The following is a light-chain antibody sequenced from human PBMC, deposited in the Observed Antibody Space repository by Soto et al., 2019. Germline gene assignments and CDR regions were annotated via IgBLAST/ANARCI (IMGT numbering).Light chain of an antibody. CDR2: LGS. CDR3: MQALQTPI. Sequence: DIVMTQSPLSLPVTPGEPASISCRSSQSLLHSNGCNYLDWYLQKPGQSPQLLIYLGSNRASGVPDRFSGSGSGTDFTLKISRVEAEDVGVYYCMQALQTPIFGQGTKLEIK. CDR1: QSLLHSNGCNY. J-gene: IGKJ2*01. V-gene: IGKV2-28*01.